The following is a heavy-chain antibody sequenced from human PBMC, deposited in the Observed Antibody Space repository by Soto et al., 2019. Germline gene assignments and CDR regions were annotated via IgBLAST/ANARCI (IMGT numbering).Heavy chain of an antibody. V-gene: IGHV3-74*01. J-gene: IGHJ4*02. CDR2: INGAGSST. CDR3: AREDSIIIPAVSDF. CDR1: GFTFSAYG. Sequence: GGSLRLSCAGSGFTFSAYGMHWVRQAPGKGLVWVSRINGAGSSTSYADSVKGRFTISRDNAKNTLSLQMNSLRPEDTAVYYCAREDSIIIPAVSDFWGQGTLVTVSS. D-gene: IGHD2-2*01.